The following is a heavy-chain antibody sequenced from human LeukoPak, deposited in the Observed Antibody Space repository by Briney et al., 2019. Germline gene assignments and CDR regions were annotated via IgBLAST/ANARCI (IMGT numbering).Heavy chain of an antibody. J-gene: IGHJ4*02. Sequence: GASVKVSCKASGYTFTGYFMYWVRHAPGQGLEWMGRINPNSGGTNYAQKFQDRVTMTRDTSISTAYMELSRLRSDDTAVYYCARGPRITMIVVVTLEDYWGQGTLVTVSS. CDR2: INPNSGGT. D-gene: IGHD3-22*01. V-gene: IGHV1-2*06. CDR1: GYTFTGYF. CDR3: ARGPRITMIVVVTLEDY.